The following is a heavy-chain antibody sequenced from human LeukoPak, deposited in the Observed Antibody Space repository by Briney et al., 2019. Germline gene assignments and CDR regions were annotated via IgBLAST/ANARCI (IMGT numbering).Heavy chain of an antibody. V-gene: IGHV1-69*04. CDR2: IIPILGIA. D-gene: IGHD5-24*01. CDR1: GGTFSSYA. CDR3: AIADGSYDY. J-gene: IGHJ4*02. Sequence: AASVKVSCKASGGTFSSYAISWVRQAPGQGLEWMGRIIPILGIANSAQKFQGRVTITADKSTSTAYMELSSLRSEDTAVYYCAIADGSYDYWGQGTLVTVSS.